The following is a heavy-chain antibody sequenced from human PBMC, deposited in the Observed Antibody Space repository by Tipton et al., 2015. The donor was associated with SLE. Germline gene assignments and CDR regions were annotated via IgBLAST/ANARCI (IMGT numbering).Heavy chain of an antibody. Sequence: TLSLTCTVSGGSIRSDYWNWIRQPPGKGLEWIGEIKHGASTNYNPSLKSRVTMSMDMSKNQLSLKLSSVTAADTAAYYCARGVAYYYDFGALDIWGQGTMVTVSS. CDR3: ARGVAYYYDFGALDI. J-gene: IGHJ3*02. D-gene: IGHD3-22*01. CDR2: IKHGAST. CDR1: GGSIRSDY. V-gene: IGHV4-34*01.